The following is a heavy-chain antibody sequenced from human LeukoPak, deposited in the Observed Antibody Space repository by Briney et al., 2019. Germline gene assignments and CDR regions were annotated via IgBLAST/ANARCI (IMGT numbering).Heavy chain of an antibody. CDR3: GRTLPRRTTAAAAHLDS. CDR2: IDHSGTT. V-gene: IGHV4-34*01. D-gene: IGHD6-13*01. CDR1: GGSLSGYY. J-gene: IGHJ4*02. Sequence: SETLSLTCAVYGGSLSGYYWRWIRQPQGKGRQWIGEIDHSGTTNCNPSLKSRVTMSVDTSKNQFSLMLTSVTAADTAVYYCGRTLPRRTTAAAAHLDSWGQGTLVTVSS.